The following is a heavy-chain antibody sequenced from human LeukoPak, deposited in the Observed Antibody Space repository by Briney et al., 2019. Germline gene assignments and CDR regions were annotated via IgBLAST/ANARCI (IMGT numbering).Heavy chain of an antibody. V-gene: IGHV1-8*01. CDR3: AVHLPGDYLDR. CDR2: MNPDSGNT. J-gene: IGHJ4*02. CDR1: GYAFNIYD. Sequence: ASVRVSCKASGYAFNIYDINWVRQATGHGLEWMGWMNPDSGNTGFVQKFQGRVTMTRNTSITTAYMELSSLRFEDTAVYYCAVHLPGDYLDRWGQGTLVTVSS.